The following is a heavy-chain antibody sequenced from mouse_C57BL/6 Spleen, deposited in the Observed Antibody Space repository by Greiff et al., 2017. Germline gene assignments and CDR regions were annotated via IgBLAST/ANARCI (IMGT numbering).Heavy chain of an antibody. Sequence: EVQLQESGPELVKPGASVKISCKASGYSFTGYYMNWVKQSPEKSLEWIGEINPSYGGTTYNQKFKAKATLTVDKSSSTAYIQLKSLTSEDSAVYYCARQLGYWGQGTTLTVSS. CDR1: GYSFTGYY. CDR3: ARQLGY. V-gene: IGHV1-42*01. J-gene: IGHJ2*01. CDR2: INPSYGGT. D-gene: IGHD3-3*01.